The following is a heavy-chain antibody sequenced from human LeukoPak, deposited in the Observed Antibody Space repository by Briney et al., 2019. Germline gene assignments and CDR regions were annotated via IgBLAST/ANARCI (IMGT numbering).Heavy chain of an antibody. CDR2: ISPDGKYI. J-gene: IGHJ4*02. CDR3: ARGASTDAYSY. V-gene: IGHV3-23*01. D-gene: IGHD3-16*01. CDR1: GFTFSSTV. Sequence: GGSLRLSCAASGFTFSSTVMTWVRQAPGKGLEWVSTISPDGKYIYYADSLRGRFTMSRDNSKNTLYLQLNSLRAGDTAVYYCARGASTDAYSYWGQGTLVTVSS.